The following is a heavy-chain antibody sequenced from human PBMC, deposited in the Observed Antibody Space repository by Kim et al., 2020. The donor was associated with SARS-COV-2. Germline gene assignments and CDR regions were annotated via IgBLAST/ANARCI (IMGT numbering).Heavy chain of an antibody. Sequence: TFQGRVTITADESTSTASMELSSLRSEDTAVYYCARDCYYDSSGYCHLDYWGQGTLVTVSS. CDR3: ARDCYYDSSGYCHLDY. D-gene: IGHD3-22*01. J-gene: IGHJ4*02. V-gene: IGHV1-69*01.